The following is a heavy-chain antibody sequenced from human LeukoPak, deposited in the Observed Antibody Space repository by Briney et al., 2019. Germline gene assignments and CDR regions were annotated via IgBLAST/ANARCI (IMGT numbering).Heavy chain of an antibody. Sequence: GRSRRLFCAASGFTFGSYSMNWVRHAPRKGLGWVSSISSSSSYIYYADSVKGRFTISRDKAKNSLYLQMNSLRAEDTAVYYCARDDLGYCSSTSCYDAFDIWGQGTMVTVSS. J-gene: IGHJ3*02. V-gene: IGHV3-21*01. CDR3: ARDDLGYCSSTSCYDAFDI. CDR2: ISSSSSYI. CDR1: GFTFGSYS. D-gene: IGHD2-2*01.